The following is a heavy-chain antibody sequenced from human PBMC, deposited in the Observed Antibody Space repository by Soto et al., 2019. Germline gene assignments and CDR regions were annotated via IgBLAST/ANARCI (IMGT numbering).Heavy chain of an antibody. Sequence: ASVKVSCKASGGDFNSYTISWVRQAPGQGPEWMGTIIPILDVAKNAQKFQGRVTISADKSASTVYMELRSLRSDDTAVYYCAQLWFGELWHGMDVWGQGTTVTVSS. CDR1: GGDFNSYT. CDR3: AQLWFGELWHGMDV. J-gene: IGHJ6*02. V-gene: IGHV1-69*02. D-gene: IGHD3-10*01. CDR2: IIPILDVA.